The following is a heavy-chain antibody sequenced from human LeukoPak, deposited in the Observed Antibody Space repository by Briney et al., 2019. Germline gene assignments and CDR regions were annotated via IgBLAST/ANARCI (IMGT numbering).Heavy chain of an antibody. V-gene: IGHV4-59*03. J-gene: IGHJ4*02. CDR2: IYYSGET. CDR3: AGDYGSGSYRFDY. CDR1: GGSISSYS. D-gene: IGHD3-10*01. Sequence: SETLSLTCTVSGGSISSYSWSWIRQPPGKGLEWIGYIYYSGETVYNPSLTSRVTISRDASKDQFSLRLSSVTAADTAIYYCAGDYGSGSYRFDYWGQGTLVTVSS.